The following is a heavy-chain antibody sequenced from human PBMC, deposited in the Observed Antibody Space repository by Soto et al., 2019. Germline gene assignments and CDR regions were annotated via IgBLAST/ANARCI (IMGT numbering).Heavy chain of an antibody. D-gene: IGHD3-9*01. CDR1: GGTFSSYA. V-gene: IGHV1-69*06. CDR2: IIPIFGTA. Sequence: SVKVSCKASGGTFSSYAISWVRQAPGQGLEWMGRIIPIFGTANYAQKFQGRVTITADKSTSTAYMELSSLRSEDTAVYYCARPSIYFRDTYFPPYYYYGMDVWGQGTTVTVSS. CDR3: ARPSIYFRDTYFPPYYYYGMDV. J-gene: IGHJ6*02.